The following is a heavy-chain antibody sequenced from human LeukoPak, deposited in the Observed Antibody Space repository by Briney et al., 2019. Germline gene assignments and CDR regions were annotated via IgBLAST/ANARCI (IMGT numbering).Heavy chain of an antibody. CDR1: GFTFSSYG. J-gene: IGHJ4*02. CDR3: AKERGTAMPYYFDY. CDR2: ISYDGSNK. D-gene: IGHD5-18*01. V-gene: IGHV3-30*18. Sequence: GGSLRLSCAASGFTFSSYGMRWVRQAPGKGLEWVAVISYDGSNKYYADSVKGRFTISRDNSKNTLYLQMNSLRAEDTAVYYCAKERGTAMPYYFDYWGQGTLVTVSS.